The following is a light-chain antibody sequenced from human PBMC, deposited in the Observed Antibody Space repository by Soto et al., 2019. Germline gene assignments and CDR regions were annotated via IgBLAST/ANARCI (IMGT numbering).Light chain of an antibody. Sequence: QSVLTQPPSASGSPGQSVTISCTGTSSDVGGYNYVSWYQQYPGKAPKLMIYEVSKGPSGVPDRFSGSKSGNTASLTVSGLQAEDEADYYCSSYAGSNTFILGGGTKLTVL. J-gene: IGLJ2*01. CDR1: SSDVGGYNY. V-gene: IGLV2-8*01. CDR3: SSYAGSNTFI. CDR2: EVS.